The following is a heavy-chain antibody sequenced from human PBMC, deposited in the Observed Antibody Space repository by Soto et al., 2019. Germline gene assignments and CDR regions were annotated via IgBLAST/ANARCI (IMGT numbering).Heavy chain of an antibody. Sequence: GGSLRLSCAASGFTFSSYSMNWVRQAPGKGLEWVSSISSSSSYIYYADSVKGRFTISRDNAKNSLYLQMNSLRAEDTAVYYCARDPISSIAARPVPFGFDPWGQGTLVTVSS. CDR1: GFTFSSYS. D-gene: IGHD6-6*01. V-gene: IGHV3-21*01. J-gene: IGHJ5*02. CDR3: ARDPISSIAARPVPFGFDP. CDR2: ISSSSSYI.